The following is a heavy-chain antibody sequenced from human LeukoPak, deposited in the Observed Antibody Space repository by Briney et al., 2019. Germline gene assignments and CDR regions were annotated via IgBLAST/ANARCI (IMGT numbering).Heavy chain of an antibody. V-gene: IGHV3-74*01. Sequence: PGGSLRLSCAASGVTFSIYWRHWVRPAPGEGLVWVSRIISDVSSTIYAGSVKGRFTISTDNAKNTLYLQISRLRAEDMAVYYCARLGPYYFDYWGQGTQVTVS. CDR2: IISDVSST. CDR1: GVTFSIYW. J-gene: IGHJ4*02. CDR3: ARLGPYYFDY. D-gene: IGHD3-16*01.